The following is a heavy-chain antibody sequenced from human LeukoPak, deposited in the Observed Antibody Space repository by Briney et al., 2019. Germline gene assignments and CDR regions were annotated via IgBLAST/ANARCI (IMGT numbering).Heavy chain of an antibody. V-gene: IGHV5-51*01. CDR2: IYPGDSDT. J-gene: IGHJ4*02. Sequence: GESLKISCKGSGYSFTNYWIGWVRQMPGKGLEWMGIIYPGDSDTGYSPSFQGQVTISADKSISTAYLQWGSLKASDTAMYYCATRGGSAAGAWVYWGQGTLVTVSS. D-gene: IGHD6-13*01. CDR3: ATRGGSAAGAWVY. CDR1: GYSFTNYW.